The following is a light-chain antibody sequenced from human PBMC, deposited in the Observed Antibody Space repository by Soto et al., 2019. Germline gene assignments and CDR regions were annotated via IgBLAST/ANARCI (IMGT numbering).Light chain of an antibody. V-gene: IGLV2-11*01. CDR1: SSDVGGYNY. CDR3: CSYAGSYPYV. CDR2: DVS. J-gene: IGLJ1*01. Sequence: QSVLTQPRSVSGSPGQSVTISCTGTSSDVGGYNYVSWYQQHPDKAPKLMIYDVSKRPSGVPDRFSGSKSGNTASLTISGLQAEDEADYYCCSYAGSYPYVFGTGTKLTVL.